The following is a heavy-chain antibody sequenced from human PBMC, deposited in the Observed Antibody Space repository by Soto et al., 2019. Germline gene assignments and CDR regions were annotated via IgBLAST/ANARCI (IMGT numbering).Heavy chain of an antibody. CDR2: ISYTVST. D-gene: IGHD2-8*01. CDR1: GASISSGGSY. CDR3: ARDQGDLNFSNDVCTPYYYNYGMDV. J-gene: IGHJ6*02. Sequence: QVQLQQSGPGLVKPSQTLSLTCTVSGASISSGGSYWAWIRQHPGKGLEWIGYISYTVSTFYNPSLKSRVTISLYTSKNQFSLDLRSMTVADAAVYYCARDQGDLNFSNDVCTPYYYNYGMDVLGQGTTVTFSS. V-gene: IGHV4-31*03.